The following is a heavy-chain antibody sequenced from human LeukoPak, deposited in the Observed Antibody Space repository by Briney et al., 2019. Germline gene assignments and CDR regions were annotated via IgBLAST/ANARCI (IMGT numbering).Heavy chain of an antibody. CDR3: ARGWYQLPPFY. D-gene: IGHD2-2*01. Sequence: SETLSLTCTVSGGSISSYYWSWIRQPPGKGLEWIGYIYYSGSTNYNPSLKSRVTISVDTSKNQFSLKLSSVTAADTAVYYCARGWYQLPPFYWGQGTLVTVSS. J-gene: IGHJ4*02. CDR1: GGSISSYY. V-gene: IGHV4-59*01. CDR2: IYYSGST.